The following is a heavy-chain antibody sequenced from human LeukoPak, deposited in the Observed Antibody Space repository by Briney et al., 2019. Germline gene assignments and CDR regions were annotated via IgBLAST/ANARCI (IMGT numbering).Heavy chain of an antibody. CDR3: ARVGATYYYDRTTDY. J-gene: IGHJ4*02. D-gene: IGHD3-22*01. Sequence: PGGSLRLSCAASGFTFSRYWMNWVRQAPGKGLVWVSRINSDGSRTDYADSVKGRFISSRDNAKNTLYLQMSSLRAEDTAVYYCARVGATYYYDRTTDYWGQGTLVTVSS. CDR1: GFTFSRYW. CDR2: INSDGSRT. V-gene: IGHV3-74*01.